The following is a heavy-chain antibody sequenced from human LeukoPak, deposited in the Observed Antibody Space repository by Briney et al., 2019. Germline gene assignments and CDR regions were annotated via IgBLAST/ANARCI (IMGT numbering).Heavy chain of an antibody. CDR2: ISQDGSEE. D-gene: IGHD3-22*01. V-gene: IGHV3-7*01. Sequence: PGGSLRLSCAASKFTFSSYWMSWVRQAPGKGLEWVACISQDGSEERCVASVKGRFTISRDNAKDSLYLQMNSLRDEDTAVYYCAREKPMIADYWGQGALVTVSS. CDR1: KFTFSSYW. CDR3: AREKPMIADY. J-gene: IGHJ4*02.